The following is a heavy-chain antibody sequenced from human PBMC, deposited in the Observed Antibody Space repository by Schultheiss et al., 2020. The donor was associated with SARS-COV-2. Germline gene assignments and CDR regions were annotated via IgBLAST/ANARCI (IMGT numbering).Heavy chain of an antibody. CDR2: IRSKTDGETT. V-gene: IGHV3-15*01. CDR1: GFTFSNAW. Sequence: GGSLRLSCAASGFTFSNAWMSWVRQAPGKGLEWVGRIRSKTDGETTDYVAPVKGRFTISRDDSKNTLYLQMNSLKTEDTAVYYCTIVTSSALDYWGQGTLVTVSS. J-gene: IGHJ4*02. CDR3: TIVTSSALDY. D-gene: IGHD2-2*01.